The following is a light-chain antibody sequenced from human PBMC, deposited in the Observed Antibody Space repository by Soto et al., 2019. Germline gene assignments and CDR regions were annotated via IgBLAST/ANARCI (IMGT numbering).Light chain of an antibody. CDR3: QQYGSSPLT. J-gene: IGKJ4*01. V-gene: IGKV3-20*01. CDR1: QSVINNY. CDR2: GVS. Sequence: IVLTQSPGTLSLSPGERATLSCRASQSVINNYLAWYQQKPGQAPELLIYGVSSRAAGIPDRFSGSGSGTDFSLTISRLEPEDFAVYYCQQYGSSPLTFGGGTKVDIK.